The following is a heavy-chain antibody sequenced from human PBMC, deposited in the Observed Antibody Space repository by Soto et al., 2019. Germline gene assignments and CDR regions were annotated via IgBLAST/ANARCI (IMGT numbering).Heavy chain of an antibody. CDR1: GFTFSSYS. Sequence: GSLRLSCAASGFTFSSYSMNWVRQAPGKGLEWVSSISSSSSYIYYADSVKGRFTISRDNAKNSLYLQMNSLRAEDTAVYYCARAISDCSSTSCYYYGMDVWGQGTTVTVSS. CDR3: ARAISDCSSTSCYYYGMDV. CDR2: ISSSSSYI. J-gene: IGHJ6*02. V-gene: IGHV3-21*01. D-gene: IGHD2-2*01.